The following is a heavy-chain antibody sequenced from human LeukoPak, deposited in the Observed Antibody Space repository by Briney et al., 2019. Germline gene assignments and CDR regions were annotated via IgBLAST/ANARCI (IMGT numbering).Heavy chain of an antibody. CDR3: ARDPQAIVVVPAAIVDAFDI. J-gene: IGHJ3*02. V-gene: IGHV1-18*01. D-gene: IGHD2-2*02. Sequence: ASVKVSYKASGYTFTSYGISWVRQAPGQGLEWMGWISAYNGNTNYAQKLQGRVTMTTDTSTSTAYMELRSLRSDDTAVYYCARDPQAIVVVPAAIVDAFDIWGQGTMVTVSS. CDR2: ISAYNGNT. CDR1: GYTFTSYG.